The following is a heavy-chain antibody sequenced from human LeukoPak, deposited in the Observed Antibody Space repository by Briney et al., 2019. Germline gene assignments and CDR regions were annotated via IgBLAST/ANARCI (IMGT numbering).Heavy chain of an antibody. V-gene: IGHV3-23*01. CDR1: GFTFSNYA. CDR3: AKDGYSSGWYYFDY. CDR2: ISGSGGST. D-gene: IGHD6-19*01. J-gene: IGHJ4*02. Sequence: GGPLRLSCAASGFTFSNYAMSWVRQAPGKGLEWVSAISGSGGSTYYADSVKGRFTISRDNSKNTLYLQMNSLRAEDTAVYYCAKDGYSSGWYYFDYWGQGTLVTVSS.